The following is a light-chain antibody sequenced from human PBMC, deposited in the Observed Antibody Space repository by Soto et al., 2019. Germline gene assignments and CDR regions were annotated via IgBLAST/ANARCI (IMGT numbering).Light chain of an antibody. CDR3: QQYSSSPIT. J-gene: IGKJ5*01. CDR1: QSVSNRY. CDR2: DAS. Sequence: EIVLTQSPGTLSLSPGERATLSCWASQSVSNRYLAWYQQKPGQAPRLLIYDASERATGIPARFSGSGSGTDFSLTISRLDPEDFAVYYCQQYSSSPITFGQGTRLEIK. V-gene: IGKV3-20*01.